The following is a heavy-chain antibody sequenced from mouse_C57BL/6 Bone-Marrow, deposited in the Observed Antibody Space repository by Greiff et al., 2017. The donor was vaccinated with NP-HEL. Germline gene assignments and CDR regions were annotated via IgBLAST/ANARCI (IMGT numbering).Heavy chain of an antibody. D-gene: IGHD2-14*01. CDR1: GYTFSSYG. V-gene: IGHV1-81*01. J-gene: IGHJ4*01. CDR3: ARDRLGAMDY. Sequence: QVQLLQSGAELARPGASVKLSCKAFGYTFSSYGISWVKQRTGQGLEWIGEIYPRSGNTYYNEKFKGKATLTADKSSSTAYMELRSLTSEDSAVYFCARDRLGAMDYWGQGTSVTVSS. CDR2: IYPRSGNT.